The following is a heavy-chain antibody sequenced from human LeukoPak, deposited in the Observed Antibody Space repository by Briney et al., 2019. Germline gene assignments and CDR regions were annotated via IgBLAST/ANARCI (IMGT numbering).Heavy chain of an antibody. CDR3: ARDPPSVVGATLDYFDY. V-gene: IGHV3-30-3*01. Sequence: GGSLRLSCAASGFTFSTYAMHWVRQAPGKGLEWVAVVSSDGCNKYYADSVKGRFSISRDNSKNTLYLQMNSLRAEDTAVYYCARDPPSVVGATLDYFDYWGQGTLVTVSS. D-gene: IGHD1-26*01. J-gene: IGHJ4*02. CDR2: VSSDGCNK. CDR1: GFTFSTYA.